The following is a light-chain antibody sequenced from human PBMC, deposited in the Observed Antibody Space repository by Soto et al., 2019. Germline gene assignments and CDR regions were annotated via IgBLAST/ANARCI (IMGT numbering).Light chain of an antibody. J-gene: IGKJ5*01. V-gene: IGKV3-20*01. CDR1: QSVTSGY. CDR3: QQYGSSPT. CDR2: AAS. Sequence: EVVLTQSPGTLSLSPGERATLSCRASQSVTSGYFAWYQQRPGQAPRLLIYAASSRATGIPDRFSGSGSGTDSTLTISRLEPEDFAVYYCQQYGSSPTFGQGTRLETK.